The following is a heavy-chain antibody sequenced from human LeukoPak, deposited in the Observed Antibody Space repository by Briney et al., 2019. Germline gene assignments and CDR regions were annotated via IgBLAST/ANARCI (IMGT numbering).Heavy chain of an antibody. J-gene: IGHJ5*02. V-gene: IGHV3-7*01. D-gene: IGHD5-18*01. CDR1: GFNFDMFR. CDR3: ARCRGAYSYGHRVSWFDP. CDR2: IKQDGSET. Sequence: GGSLRLSCAASGFNFDMFRMTCVRQAPGKGLEWVATIKQDGSETHYVDSVKGRFTISRDNARNSVHLQMNSLRVDDTAKCYCARCRGAYSYGHRVSWFDPWGQGTLVTVSS.